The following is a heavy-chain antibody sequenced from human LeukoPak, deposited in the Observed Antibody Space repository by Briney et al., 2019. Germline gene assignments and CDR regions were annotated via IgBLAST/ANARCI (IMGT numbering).Heavy chain of an antibody. CDR2: IRYDGSNK. CDR1: GFTFSNYG. D-gene: IGHD6-13*01. V-gene: IGHV3-30*02. Sequence: GGSLRLSCAASGFTFSNYGMHWVRQAPGKGLDWVAFIRYDGSNKYYADSVKGRFTISRDNSKNTLYLQMNSLRAEDTAVYYCAKKIAAAYSYYFDYWGQGTLVTVSS. CDR3: AKKIAAAYSYYFDY. J-gene: IGHJ4*02.